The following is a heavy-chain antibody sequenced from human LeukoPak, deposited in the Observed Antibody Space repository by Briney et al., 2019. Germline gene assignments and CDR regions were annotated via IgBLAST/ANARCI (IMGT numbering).Heavy chain of an antibody. CDR2: IYYSGTT. CDR3: ARQRADYFYHYMDV. CDR1: GGSIDSSSYY. Sequence: PSETLSLTCTVSGGSIDSSSYYWDWIRQPPGKGLEGLGNIYYSGTTFYTSSLKSRLTISTDISKNQFSLRLTSVTAADTAVYYCARQRADYFYHYMDVWGKGTTVIVSS. V-gene: IGHV4-39*01. J-gene: IGHJ6*03.